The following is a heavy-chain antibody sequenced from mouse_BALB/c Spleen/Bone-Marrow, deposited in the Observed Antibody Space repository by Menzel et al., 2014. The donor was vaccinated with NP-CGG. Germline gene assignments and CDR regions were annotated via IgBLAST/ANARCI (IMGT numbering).Heavy chain of an antibody. CDR3: ARGLWYY. J-gene: IGHJ2*01. D-gene: IGHD2-1*01. V-gene: IGHV1-18*01. Sequence: EVQLQQSGPELVQPGASVKISCKTSGYTFTDYTIHWVKQSHGKSLEWIGRFNPNNGGINYNQMSRGKATLTVDKSSSSVYMELRSLTSEDSAVYYCARGLWYYWGQGTTLTVSS. CDR1: GYTFTDYT. CDR2: FNPNNGGI.